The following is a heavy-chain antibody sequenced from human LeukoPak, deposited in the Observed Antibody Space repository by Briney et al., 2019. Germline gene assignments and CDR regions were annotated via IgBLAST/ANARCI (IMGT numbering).Heavy chain of an antibody. Sequence: TGGSLRLSCAASGFAFSSFAMGWVRQSTGKGLEWLSTINGGGNTTFYSDSVKGRFTISRDNSKNTLYLHIDSLRPDDTATYYCTKELHVAVAVADYYYFYMDVWGRGTAVTVSS. CDR2: INGGGNTT. CDR3: TKELHVAVAVADYYYFYMDV. D-gene: IGHD6-19*01. CDR1: GFAFSSFA. V-gene: IGHV3-23*01. J-gene: IGHJ6*03.